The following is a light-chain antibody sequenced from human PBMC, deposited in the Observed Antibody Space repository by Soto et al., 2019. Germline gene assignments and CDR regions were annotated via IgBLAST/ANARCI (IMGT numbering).Light chain of an antibody. V-gene: IGLV1-44*01. CDR3: AAWDASLNGPV. CDR1: SSNIGSNT. CDR2: SNN. Sequence: QSVLTQPPSASGTPGQRVTISCSGSSSNIGSNTVNWYQQLPGTAPKLLIYSNNQRPSGVPDRFSGSKSGTSASLAISGLQSEDEADYSCAAWDASLNGPVFGGGTKLTVL. J-gene: IGLJ2*01.